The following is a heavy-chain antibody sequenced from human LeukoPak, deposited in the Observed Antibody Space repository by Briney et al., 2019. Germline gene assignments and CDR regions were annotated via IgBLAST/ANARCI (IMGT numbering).Heavy chain of an antibody. CDR1: GFTFSSRDW. Sequence: PGGSLRLSCVASGFTFSSRDWMTWVRQAPGKGLEWVALISYDGSNKYYADSLKGRFTISRDNSKNTLYLQMNSLRAEDTAVYYCARDQSTMVRGVIARSTPYYKYYYMDVWGKGTTVTVSS. CDR3: ARDQSTMVRGVIARSTPYYKYYYMDV. CDR2: ISYDGSNK. J-gene: IGHJ6*03. V-gene: IGHV3-30*03. D-gene: IGHD3-10*01.